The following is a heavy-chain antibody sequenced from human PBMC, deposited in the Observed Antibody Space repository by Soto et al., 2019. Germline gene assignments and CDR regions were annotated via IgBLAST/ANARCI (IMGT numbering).Heavy chain of an antibody. CDR1: GFTFASSA. Sequence: GASVKVSCKASGFTFASSAMQWVRQARGQRLEWIGWIVVGSGNTNYAQKFQERVSITRDMSTRTAYMELSSLRSEDTAVYYCARSAPPIDYWGQGTLVTVSS. J-gene: IGHJ4*02. V-gene: IGHV1-58*02. CDR3: ARSAPPIDY. CDR2: IVVGSGNT.